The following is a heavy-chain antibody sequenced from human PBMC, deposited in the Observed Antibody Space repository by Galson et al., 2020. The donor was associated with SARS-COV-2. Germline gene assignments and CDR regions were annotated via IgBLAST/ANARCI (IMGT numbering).Heavy chain of an antibody. CDR1: SGSLNNNY. Sequence: ASETLSLTCTVSSGSLNNNYWSWIRQSPGKGLEWVGYIHSSGTTKYNPSLKSRLTISLDTSRNQFSLKLNSVTAADTAMYYCVKIINGSYSRWGQGTQVTVSS. CDR2: IHSSGTT. D-gene: IGHD1-26*01. J-gene: IGHJ4*02. V-gene: IGHV4-59*01. CDR3: VKIINGSYSR.